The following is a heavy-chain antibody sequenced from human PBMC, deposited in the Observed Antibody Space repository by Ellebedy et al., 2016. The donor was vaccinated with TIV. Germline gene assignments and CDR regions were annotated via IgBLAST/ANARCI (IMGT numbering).Heavy chain of an antibody. V-gene: IGHV3-23*01. J-gene: IGHJ4*02. Sequence: GGSLRLSXAASGFTFSSYAMSWVRQAPGKGLEWVSAISGSGGSTYYADSVKGRFTISRDNSKNTLYLQMNSLRAEDTAVYYCAKGGDCSGGSCYSPPRNYFDYWGQGTLVTVSS. CDR3: AKGGDCSGGSCYSPPRNYFDY. CDR2: ISGSGGST. CDR1: GFTFSSYA. D-gene: IGHD2-15*01.